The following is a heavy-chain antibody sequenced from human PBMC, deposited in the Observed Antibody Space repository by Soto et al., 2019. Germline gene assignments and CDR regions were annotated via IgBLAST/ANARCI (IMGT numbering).Heavy chain of an antibody. CDR2: ISYDASNK. CDR3: ARGYSGSSAAFDY. Sequence: QVQLVESGGGVVQPGRSLRLSCAASGFTFSSYAMHWVRQAPGKGLEWVAVISYDASNKNYADSVKGRFTISRDNSKNTLDLQINSLRAEDTAVYYCARGYSGSSAAFDYWGQGTLVTVSS. CDR1: GFTFSSYA. J-gene: IGHJ4*02. D-gene: IGHD6-13*01. V-gene: IGHV3-30-3*01.